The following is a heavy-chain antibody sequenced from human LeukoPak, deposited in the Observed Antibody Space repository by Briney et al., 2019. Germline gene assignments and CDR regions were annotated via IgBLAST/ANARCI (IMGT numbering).Heavy chain of an antibody. CDR3: ARGRSQQLVHRGHYFDY. J-gene: IGHJ4*02. D-gene: IGHD6-13*01. V-gene: IGHV4-39*07. Sequence: SETLSLTCTVSGGSISSSSYYWGWIRQPPGKGLEWIGSIYYSGSTYYNPSLKSRVTISVDTSKNQFSLKLSSVTAADTAVYYCARGRSQQLVHRGHYFDYWGQGTLVTVSS. CDR2: IYYSGST. CDR1: GGSISSSSYY.